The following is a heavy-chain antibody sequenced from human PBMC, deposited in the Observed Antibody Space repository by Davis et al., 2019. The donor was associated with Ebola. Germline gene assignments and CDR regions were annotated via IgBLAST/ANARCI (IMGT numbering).Heavy chain of an antibody. Sequence: ASVQVSCKASGYTFTRYGISWVRQAPGQGLEWMGWISAYNGNTNYAQKFQGWVTITRDTSISTAYMELTRLRSDDTAVYSWARGGGSSKRTMGYWGQGTLVTVSS. V-gene: IGHV1-18*01. CDR3: ARGGGSSKRTMGY. CDR2: ISAYNGNT. D-gene: IGHD1-26*01. J-gene: IGHJ4*02. CDR1: GYTFTRYG.